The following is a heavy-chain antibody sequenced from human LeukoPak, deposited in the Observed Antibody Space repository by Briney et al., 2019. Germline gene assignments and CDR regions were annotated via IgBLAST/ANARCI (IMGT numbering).Heavy chain of an antibody. V-gene: IGHV4-39*07. CDR2: IYYSGST. D-gene: IGHD1-26*01. J-gene: IGHJ4*02. CDR3: ARVGFRGSPEAEFDY. CDR1: GGSISSSSYY. Sequence: SETLSLTCTVSGGSISSSSYYWGWIRQPPGKGLEWIGSIYYSGSTYYNPSLKSRVTISVDTSKNQFSLKLSSVTAADTAVHYCARVGFRGSPEAEFDYWGQGTLVTVSS.